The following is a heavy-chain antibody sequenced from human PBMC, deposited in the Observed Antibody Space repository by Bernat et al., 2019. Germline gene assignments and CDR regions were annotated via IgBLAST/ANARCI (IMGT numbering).Heavy chain of an antibody. CDR3: AIHTVVTSLFNY. CDR2: ISSSSSYT. Sequence: QVQLVESGGGLVKPGGSLRLSCAASGFTFSDYYMSWIRQAPGKGLEWVSFISSSSSYTNYADSVKGRFTISRDKAKNSLYLQMNSLRAEDTAVYCCAIHTVVTSLFNYWGQGHRVTVSS. J-gene: IGHJ4*02. CDR1: GFTFSDYY. D-gene: IGHD2-21*02. V-gene: IGHV3-11*05.